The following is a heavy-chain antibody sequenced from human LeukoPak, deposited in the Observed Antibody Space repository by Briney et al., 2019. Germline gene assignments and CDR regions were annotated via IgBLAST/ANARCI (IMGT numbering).Heavy chain of an antibody. CDR3: AKDLGYCSSTSCYTGFDY. D-gene: IGHD2-2*02. CDR1: GFTFDDYA. V-gene: IGHV3-9*01. Sequence: GGSLRPSCAASGFTFDDYAMHWVRQAPGKGLEWVSGISWNTGSIGSADSVKGRSTISRDNAKNSLYLQMNSLRAEDTALYYCAKDLGYCSSTSCYTGFDYWGQGTLVTVSS. CDR2: ISWNTGSI. J-gene: IGHJ4*02.